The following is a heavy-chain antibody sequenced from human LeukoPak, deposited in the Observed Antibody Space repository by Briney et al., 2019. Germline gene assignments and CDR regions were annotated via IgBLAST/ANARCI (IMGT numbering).Heavy chain of an antibody. CDR1: GGSISSYY. CDR2: IYYSGST. Sequence: SETLSLTCTVSGGSISSYYWSWIRQPPGKGLEWIGYIYYSGSTNYKPSLKSRVTISVDTSKNQFSLKLSSVTAADTAVYYCARHLDHLFDYWGQGTLVTVSS. V-gene: IGHV4-59*08. CDR3: ARHLDHLFDY. J-gene: IGHJ4*02.